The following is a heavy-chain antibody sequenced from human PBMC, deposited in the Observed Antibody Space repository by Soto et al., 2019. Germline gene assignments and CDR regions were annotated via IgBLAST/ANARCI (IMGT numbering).Heavy chain of an antibody. D-gene: IGHD2-2*01. CDR1: GGSISSGGYY. V-gene: IGHV4-31*03. Sequence: TMSLTCTVSGGSISSGGYYWSWIRQHPGKGLEWIGYIYYSGGTYYNPSLKSRVTISVDTSKNQFSLKLSSVTAADTAVYYCARGSWDCSSTSCYLPLALYYFDYWGQGTLVTVSS. J-gene: IGHJ4*02. CDR2: IYYSGGT. CDR3: ARGSWDCSSTSCYLPLALYYFDY.